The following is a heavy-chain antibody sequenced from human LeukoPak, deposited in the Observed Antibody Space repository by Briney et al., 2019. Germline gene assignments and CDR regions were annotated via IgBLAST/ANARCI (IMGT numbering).Heavy chain of an antibody. D-gene: IGHD5-18*01. CDR2: IRSKTYGGTT. J-gene: IGHJ6*02. Sequence: GGSLRLSCTASGFTFGDHVMSWVRQAPGKGLEWVGFIRSKTYGGTTEYAASVKGRFTISRDDSKSIAYLQMNSLKTEDTAVYYCTRGPILQWLYYGMDVWGQGTTVTVSS. CDR3: TRGPILQWLYYGMDV. V-gene: IGHV3-49*04. CDR1: GFTFGDHV.